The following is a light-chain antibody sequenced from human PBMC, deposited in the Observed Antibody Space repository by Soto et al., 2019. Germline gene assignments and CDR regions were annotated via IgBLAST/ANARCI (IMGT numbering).Light chain of an antibody. CDR2: GAS. V-gene: IGKV3-15*01. J-gene: IGKJ1*01. Sequence: DIVMTQSPLSLPVTPGEPASISCRSSQSLLHSNGYNYLAWYQQKPGQAPRLLIYGASNRATGIPARFSGSGSGTEFTLTISSLQSEDFAVYYCQQYNNWPQTFGQGTKVDIK. CDR3: QQYNNWPQT. CDR1: QSLLHSNGYNY.